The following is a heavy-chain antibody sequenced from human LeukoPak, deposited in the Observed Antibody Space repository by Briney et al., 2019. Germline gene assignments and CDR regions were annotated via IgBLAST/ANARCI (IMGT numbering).Heavy chain of an antibody. CDR3: VGEVGPRQMNY. CDR2: ISGSGGST. Sequence: GGSLRLSCAASGFTFSSYAMSWVRQAPGKGLEWVSAISGSGGSTYYGESVKGRFTISRDNSKNTLYLQMNSLRTEDTAMYYCVGEVGPRQMNYWGQGTLVTVSS. J-gene: IGHJ4*02. D-gene: IGHD1-26*01. V-gene: IGHV3-23*01. CDR1: GFTFSSYA.